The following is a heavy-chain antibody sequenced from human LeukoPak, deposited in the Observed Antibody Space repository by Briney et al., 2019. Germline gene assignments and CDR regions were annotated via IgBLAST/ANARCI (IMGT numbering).Heavy chain of an antibody. D-gene: IGHD5-18*01. J-gene: IGHJ5*02. CDR2: INSDGSST. CDR3: ARDRGSLWLSNWFDP. CDR1: GFTFDDYG. Sequence: PGGSLRLSCAASGFTFDDYGMSWVRQAPGKGLEWVSRINSDGSSTSYADSVKGRFTISRDNAKNTLYLQMNSLRAEDTAVYYCARDRGSLWLSNWFDPWGQGTLVTVSS. V-gene: IGHV3-74*01.